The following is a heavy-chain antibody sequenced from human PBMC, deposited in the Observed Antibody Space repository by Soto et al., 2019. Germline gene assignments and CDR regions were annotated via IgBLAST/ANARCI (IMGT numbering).Heavy chain of an antibody. CDR3: AKRIAVAGTFWDY. Sequence: PGGSLRLSCAASGFTFSNYVMSWVRQAPGKGLEWVSAISGSGGSTYYADSVKGRFTISRDNSKNTLYLQMNSLRAEDTAVYYCAKRIAVAGTFWDYWGQGTLVTVSS. J-gene: IGHJ4*02. CDR1: GFTFSNYV. D-gene: IGHD6-19*01. CDR2: ISGSGGST. V-gene: IGHV3-23*01.